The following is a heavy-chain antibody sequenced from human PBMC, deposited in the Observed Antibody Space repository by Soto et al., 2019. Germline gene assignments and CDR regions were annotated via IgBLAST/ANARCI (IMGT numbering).Heavy chain of an antibody. CDR2: IKQDGSEK. V-gene: IGHV3-7*01. J-gene: IGHJ4*02. CDR3: ARVHSSSYHYFDY. Sequence: GSLRLSCAASGFTFSSYWMSWVRQAPGKGLEWVANIKQDGSEKYYVDSVKGRFTISRDNAKNSLYLQMSSLRAEDTAVYYCARVHSSSYHYFDYWGQGTLVTVS. CDR1: GFTFSSYW. D-gene: IGHD6-13*01.